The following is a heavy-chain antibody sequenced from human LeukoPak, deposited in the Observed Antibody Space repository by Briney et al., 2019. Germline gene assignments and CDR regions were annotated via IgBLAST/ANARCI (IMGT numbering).Heavy chain of an antibody. Sequence: PSETLSLTCTVSGGSISNYYWSWIRQPTGKGLEWIGRMYSSGSTNYNPSLKSRVTMSVDTSKNQFSLKLSSVTAADTAVYYCARDLGYDSSGYYYYYMDVWGKGTTVTVSS. D-gene: IGHD3-22*01. CDR3: ARDLGYDSSGYYYYYMDV. CDR2: MYSSGST. V-gene: IGHV4-4*07. CDR1: GGSISNYY. J-gene: IGHJ6*03.